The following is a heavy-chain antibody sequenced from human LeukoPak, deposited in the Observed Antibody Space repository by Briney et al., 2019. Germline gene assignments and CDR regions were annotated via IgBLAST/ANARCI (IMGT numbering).Heavy chain of an antibody. V-gene: IGHV4-34*01. CDR1: GESFSGYY. Sequence: SETLSLTCAVYGESFSGYYWSWIRQPPGKGLEWIGEINHSGSTNYNPSLKSRVTISVDTSKNQFSLKLGSVTAADTAVYYCASWDGYNSRAFDIWGQGTMVTVSS. CDR2: INHSGST. CDR3: ASWDGYNSRAFDI. D-gene: IGHD5-24*01. J-gene: IGHJ3*02.